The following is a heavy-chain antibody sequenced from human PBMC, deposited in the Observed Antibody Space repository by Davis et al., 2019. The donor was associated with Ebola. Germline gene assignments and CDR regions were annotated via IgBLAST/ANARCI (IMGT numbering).Heavy chain of an antibody. V-gene: IGHV4-34*01. CDR1: GGSFSGYY. J-gene: IGHJ5*02. CDR2: INHSGST. Sequence: SETLSLTCAVYGGSFSGYYWSWIRQPPGKGLEWIGEINHSGSTNYNPSLKSRVTISVDTSKNQFSLKLSSVTAADTAVYYCARQVGATTLGLYNWFDPWGQGTLVTVSS. D-gene: IGHD1-26*01. CDR3: ARQVGATTLGLYNWFDP.